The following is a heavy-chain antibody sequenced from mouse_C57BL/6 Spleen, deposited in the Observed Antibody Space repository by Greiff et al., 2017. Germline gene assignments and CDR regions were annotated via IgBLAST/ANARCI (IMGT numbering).Heavy chain of an antibody. J-gene: IGHJ4*01. Sequence: VQLQQSGAELVRPGSSVKLSCKASGYTFTSYWMDWVKQRPGQGLEWIGNIYPSDSETHYNQKFKDKATLTVDKSSSTAYMQLSSLTSEDSAVYYCARGGDDYAMDYWGQGTSVTVSS. CDR3: ARGGDDYAMDY. CDR2: IYPSDSET. V-gene: IGHV1-61*01. CDR1: GYTFTSYW. D-gene: IGHD3-3*01.